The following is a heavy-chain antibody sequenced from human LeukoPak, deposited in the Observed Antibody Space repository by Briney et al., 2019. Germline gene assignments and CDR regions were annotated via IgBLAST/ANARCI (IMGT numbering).Heavy chain of an antibody. CDR1: GFIFSSYA. D-gene: IGHD5-24*01. CDR3: AKDLGDGYNGPDAFDI. CDR2: LSGGGGTT. Sequence: PGGSLRLSCAASGFIFSSYAMSWVRQAPGKGLEWVSSLSGGGGTTYYADSVEGRFTISRDNSKNTLYLQMNSLGAEDTAVYYCAKDLGDGYNGPDAFDIWGQGTMVTVSS. V-gene: IGHV3-23*01. J-gene: IGHJ3*02.